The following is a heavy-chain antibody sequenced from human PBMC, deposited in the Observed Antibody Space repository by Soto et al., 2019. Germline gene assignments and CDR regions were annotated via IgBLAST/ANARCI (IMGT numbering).Heavy chain of an antibody. J-gene: IGHJ5*02. D-gene: IGHD3-22*01. CDR2: IFPGDSDT. V-gene: IGHV5-51*01. CDR3: ARKDKSGYFNWFDP. CDR1: GYRFTSYW. Sequence: RGESLKISCRTSGYRFTSYWIAWVRQMPGKGLEWMGIIFPGDSDTRYSPSFQGQVTISADRSTSTVFLQWASLKASDTAVYFCARKDKSGYFNWFDPWGQGTLVTGSA.